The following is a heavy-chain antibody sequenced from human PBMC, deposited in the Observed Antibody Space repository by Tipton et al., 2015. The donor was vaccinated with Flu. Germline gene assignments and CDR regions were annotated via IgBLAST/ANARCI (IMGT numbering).Heavy chain of an antibody. CDR3: AKHCSGGSCSHAFDI. J-gene: IGHJ3*02. V-gene: IGHV4-34*01. D-gene: IGHD2-15*01. Sequence: TLSLTCAVYGGPFSGYYWSWIRQPPGKGLEWVGEINHSGSTNYNPSLKSRVTISVDTSKNQFSLKLTSVTAADTAVYYCAKHCSGGSCSHAFDIWGQGTMVTVSS. CDR1: GGPFSGYY. CDR2: INHSGST.